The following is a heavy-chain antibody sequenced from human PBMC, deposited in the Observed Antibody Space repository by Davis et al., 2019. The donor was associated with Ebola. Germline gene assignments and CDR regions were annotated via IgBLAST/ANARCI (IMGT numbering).Heavy chain of an antibody. CDR2: INHSGST. J-gene: IGHJ5*02. CDR1: GGSISSYY. Sequence: SETLSLTCTVSGGSISSYYWSWIRQPPGKGLEWIGEINHSGSTNYNPSLKSRVTISVDTSKNQFSLKLSSVTAADTAVYYCARETYSSGWRTYNWFDPWGQGTLVTVSS. V-gene: IGHV4-59*01. CDR3: ARETYSSGWRTYNWFDP. D-gene: IGHD6-19*01.